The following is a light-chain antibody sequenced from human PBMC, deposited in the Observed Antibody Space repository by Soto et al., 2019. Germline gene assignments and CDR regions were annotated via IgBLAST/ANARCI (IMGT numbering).Light chain of an antibody. J-gene: IGKJ5*01. Sequence: DIQMTQSPSYVSASVGDRVTITCRASQGIKNWLAWYQQKPGKAPNLLIYTGSSLQSGVPSRFSGSGSETDFTLTINSLQPEDFATYYCQQAASFPITFGQGTRLESK. V-gene: IGKV1-12*01. CDR3: QQAASFPIT. CDR1: QGIKNW. CDR2: TGS.